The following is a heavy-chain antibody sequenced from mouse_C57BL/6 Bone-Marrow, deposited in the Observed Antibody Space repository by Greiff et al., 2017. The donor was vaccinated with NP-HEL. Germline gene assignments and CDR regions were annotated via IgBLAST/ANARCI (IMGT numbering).Heavy chain of an antibody. J-gene: IGHJ4*01. CDR1: GFTFSDYY. V-gene: IGHV5-12*01. Sequence: EVKVVESGGGLVQPGGSLKLSCAASGFTFSDYYMYWVRQTPEKRLEWVAYISNGGGSTYYPDTVKGRFTISRDNAKNTLYLQMSRLKSEDTAMYYCARQALSIYDGYYDAMDYWGQGTSVTVSS. CDR3: ARQALSIYDGYYDAMDY. D-gene: IGHD2-3*01. CDR2: ISNGGGST.